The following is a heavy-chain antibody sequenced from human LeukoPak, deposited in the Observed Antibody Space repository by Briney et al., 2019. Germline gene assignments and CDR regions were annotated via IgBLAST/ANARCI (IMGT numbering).Heavy chain of an antibody. CDR2: IYTSGST. J-gene: IGHJ4*02. CDR3: ARLAFKSIAAAVY. D-gene: IGHD6-13*01. CDR1: GGSISSGSYY. Sequence: SETLSLTCTVSGGSISSGSYYWSWIRQPAGKGLEWIGRIYTSGSTNYNPSLKSRVTISVDTSKNQFSLKLSSVTAADTAVYYCARLAFKSIAAAVYWGQGTLVTVSS. V-gene: IGHV4-61*02.